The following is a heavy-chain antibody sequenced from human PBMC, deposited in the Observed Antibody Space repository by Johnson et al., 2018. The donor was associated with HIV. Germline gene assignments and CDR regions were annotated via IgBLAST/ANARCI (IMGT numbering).Heavy chain of an antibody. J-gene: IGHJ3*02. V-gene: IGHV3-23*04. Sequence: MQLVESGGGVVQPGRSLRLSCAASGFTFSSYAMSWVRQAPGKGLEWVSAISGSGGGTYYADSVKGRFTISRDNSKNTLYLQMNSLRAEDTAVYYCAKKTLGDVDAFDIWGQGTMVTVSS. CDR1: GFTFSSYA. D-gene: IGHD2-21*02. CDR2: ISGSGGGT. CDR3: AKKTLGDVDAFDI.